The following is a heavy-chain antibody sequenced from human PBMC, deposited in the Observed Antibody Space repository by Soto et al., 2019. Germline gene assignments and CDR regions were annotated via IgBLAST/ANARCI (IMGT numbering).Heavy chain of an antibody. CDR1: GGTFSSYA. Sequence: QVQLVQSGAEVKKPGSSVKVSCKASGGTFSSYAISWVRQAPGQGLEGLGGIIPIFGTANYAQKFQGRVTMTADESTSTAYMELSSLRSEDTAVYYCARDTYKYSSSSWFDPWGQGTLVTVSS. CDR2: IIPIFGTA. CDR3: ARDTYKYSSSSWFDP. D-gene: IGHD6-6*01. V-gene: IGHV1-69*01. J-gene: IGHJ5*02.